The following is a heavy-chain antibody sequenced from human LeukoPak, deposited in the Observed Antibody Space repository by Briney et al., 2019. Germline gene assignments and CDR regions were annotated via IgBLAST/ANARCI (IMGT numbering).Heavy chain of an antibody. CDR2: IIPIFGTA. D-gene: IGHD2-2*01. J-gene: IGHJ5*02. CDR1: GGTFSSYA. Sequence: SVKVSCKASGGTFSSYAISWVRQAPGQGLEWMGGIIPIFGTANYAQKFQGRVTITADESTSTAYMELSSLRSEDTAVYYCARVPSYCSSTSCFYNWFDPWGQGTLVTVSS. V-gene: IGHV1-69*13. CDR3: ARVPSYCSSTSCFYNWFDP.